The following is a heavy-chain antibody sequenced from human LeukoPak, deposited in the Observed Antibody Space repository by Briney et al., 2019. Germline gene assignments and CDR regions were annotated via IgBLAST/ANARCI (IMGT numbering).Heavy chain of an antibody. V-gene: IGHV4-61*01. CDR3: ARVRRYCSSTSCYYWFDP. Sequence: PSETLSLTCTVSGGSVSSGSYYWSWIRQPPGKGLEWIGYIYYSGSTNYNPSLKSRVTISVDTSKNQFSLKLSSVTAADTAVYYCARVRRYCSSTSCYYWFDPWGQGTLVTVSS. D-gene: IGHD2-2*01. CDR2: IYYSGST. J-gene: IGHJ5*02. CDR1: GGSVSSGSYY.